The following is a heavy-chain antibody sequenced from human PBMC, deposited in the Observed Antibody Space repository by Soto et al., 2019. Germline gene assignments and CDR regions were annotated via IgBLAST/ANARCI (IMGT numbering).Heavy chain of an antibody. D-gene: IGHD6-13*01. CDR2: IYYSGST. CDR1: GGSISSGGYY. V-gene: IGHV4-31*03. Sequence: QVQLQESGPGLVKPSQTLSLTCTVSGGSISSGGYYWSWIRQHPGKGLEWIGYIYYSGSTYYNPSLKRRVTISVETSKNQFSLKLSSVTAADTAVYYCARGVGGSSWQYYFDYWGQGTLVTVSS. CDR3: ARGVGGSSWQYYFDY. J-gene: IGHJ4*02.